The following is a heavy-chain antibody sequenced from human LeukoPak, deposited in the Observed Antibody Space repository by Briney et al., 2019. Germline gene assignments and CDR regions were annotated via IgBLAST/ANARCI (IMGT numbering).Heavy chain of an antibody. Sequence: PSETLSLTCTVSGGSMSSYYWSWIRQPPGKGLEWIGYIYSSGTTNYNPSLKSRVTISLDTSKNQFALMLSSGTAADTAVYYCARLGGYNAPFREWGQGTLDTVSS. J-gene: IGHJ4*02. CDR2: IYSSGTT. CDR3: ARLGGYNAPFRE. D-gene: IGHD5-24*01. CDR1: GGSMSSYY. V-gene: IGHV4-4*09.